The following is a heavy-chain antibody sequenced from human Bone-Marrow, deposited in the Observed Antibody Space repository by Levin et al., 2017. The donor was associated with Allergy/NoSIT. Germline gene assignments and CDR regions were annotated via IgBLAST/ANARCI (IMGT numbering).Heavy chain of an antibody. J-gene: IGHJ4*02. Sequence: SETLSLTCTVSGGSISSSSYYWGWIRQPPGTGLEWIGSIYYSGSTYYNPSLKSRVTISVDTSKNQLSLKLSSVTAADTAVYYCARHSPGGSYRPYYFDYWGQGTLVTVSS. CDR1: GGSISSSSYY. CDR3: ARHSPGGSYRPYYFDY. CDR2: IYYSGST. D-gene: IGHD3-16*02. V-gene: IGHV4-39*01.